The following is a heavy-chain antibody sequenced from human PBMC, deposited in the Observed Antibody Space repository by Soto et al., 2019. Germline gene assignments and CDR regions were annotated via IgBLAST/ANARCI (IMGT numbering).Heavy chain of an antibody. J-gene: IGHJ4*01. Sequence: GGSLRLSCAGTGFTFSDADIHWVRQASGKGLEWVGRIRSKANRYATVYSASAKGRFTISRDDSRDSAYLQMNSLKTEDTAVYYCIHYGSGSYSTDYWG. D-gene: IGHD3-10*01. CDR2: IRSKANRYAT. CDR3: IHYGSGSYSTDY. V-gene: IGHV3-73*01. CDR1: GFTFSDAD.